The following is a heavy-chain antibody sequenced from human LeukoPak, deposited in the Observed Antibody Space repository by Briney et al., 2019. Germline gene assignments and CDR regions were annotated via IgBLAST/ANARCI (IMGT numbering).Heavy chain of an antibody. V-gene: IGHV4-59*01. Sequence: SETLSLTCTVSGGSISSYYWSWIRQPPGKGLEWIGYIYYSGSTNYNPSPKSRVTISVDTSKNQFSLKLSSVTAADTAVYYCXXXXXXXTAMGSYYYYYYMDVWGKGTTVTVSS. J-gene: IGHJ6*03. CDR2: IYYSGST. CDR3: XXXXXXXTAMGSYYYYYYMDV. D-gene: IGHD5-18*01. CDR1: GGSISSYY.